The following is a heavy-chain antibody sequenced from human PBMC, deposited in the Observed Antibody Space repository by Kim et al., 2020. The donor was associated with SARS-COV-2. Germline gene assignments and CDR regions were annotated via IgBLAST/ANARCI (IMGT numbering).Heavy chain of an antibody. V-gene: IGHV3-74*01. CDR1: GFTFSEWW. CDR3: AGSRTYGPEVDA. Sequence: GGSLRLSCEASGFTFSEWWMHWIRQAPGKGLVWVSRIYSDGTIRNYAASVKGRFSISRDNAKSTLYLQMNSLRAEDTALYYCAGSRTYGPEVDAWGQGTL. CDR2: IYSDGTIR. D-gene: IGHD3-10*01. J-gene: IGHJ5*02.